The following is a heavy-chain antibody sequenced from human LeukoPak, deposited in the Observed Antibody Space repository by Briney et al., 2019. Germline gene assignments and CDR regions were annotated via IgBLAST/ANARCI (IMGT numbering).Heavy chain of an antibody. D-gene: IGHD3-22*01. CDR2: ISSNGGSI. V-gene: IGHV3-64D*06. Sequence: PGGSLRLSCSASGFTFSSYAMHWVRQAPGKGLEYVSAISSNGGSIYYADSVKGRFTISRDNSKNTLYLQMSSLRAEDTAVYYCVTTYYDSSGYFFPFDYWGQGTLVTVSS. J-gene: IGHJ4*02. CDR1: GFTFSSYA. CDR3: VTTYYDSSGYFFPFDY.